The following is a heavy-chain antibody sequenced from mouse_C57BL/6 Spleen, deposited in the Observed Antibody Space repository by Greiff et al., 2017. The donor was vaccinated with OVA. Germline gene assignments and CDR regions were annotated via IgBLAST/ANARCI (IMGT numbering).Heavy chain of an antibody. J-gene: IGHJ2*01. CDR2: IDPSDSYT. V-gene: IGHV1-69*01. CDR3: ARSMTAQAYYFDY. Sequence: VQLKQPGAELVMPGASVKLSCKASGYTFTSYWMHWVKQRPGQGLEWIGEIDPSDSYTNYNQKFKGKSTLTVDKSSSTAYMQLSSLTSEDSAVYYCARSMTAQAYYFDYWGQGTTLTVSS. CDR1: GYTFTSYW. D-gene: IGHD3-2*02.